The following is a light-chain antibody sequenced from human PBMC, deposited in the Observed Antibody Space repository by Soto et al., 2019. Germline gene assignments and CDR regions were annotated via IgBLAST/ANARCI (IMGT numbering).Light chain of an antibody. CDR2: RNN. V-gene: IGLV1-47*01. J-gene: IGLJ3*02. CDR3: AAWDDSLSGGWV. CDR1: SSNIGSNY. Sequence: QSVLTQPPSASGTPGQRVTFSCSGSSSNIGSNYVYWYQQLPGTAPKLLIYRNNQRPSGVPDRFSGSKSGTSASLAISGLRSEDEADYYCAAWDDSLSGGWVFGGGTKLTVL.